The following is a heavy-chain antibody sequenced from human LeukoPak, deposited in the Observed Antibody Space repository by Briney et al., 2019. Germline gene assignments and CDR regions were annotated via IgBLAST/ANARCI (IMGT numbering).Heavy chain of an antibody. CDR1: GFTFSSYG. CDR3: AKRSGDSYYLDS. V-gene: IGHV3-30*18. D-gene: IGHD2-15*01. Sequence: QPGRSLRLSCAASGFTFSSYGMHWVRQAPGKGLEWVAVISYDGSNKYYADSVKGRFTISRDNSKNTLYLQMNSLRAEDTAVYYCAKRSGDSYYLDSWGQGTLVTVSS. J-gene: IGHJ4*02. CDR2: ISYDGSNK.